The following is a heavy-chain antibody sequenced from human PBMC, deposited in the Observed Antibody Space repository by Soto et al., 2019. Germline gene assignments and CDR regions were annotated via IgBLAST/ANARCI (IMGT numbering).Heavy chain of an antibody. J-gene: IGHJ6*03. CDR1: GYTFTSYA. D-gene: IGHD6-13*01. V-gene: IGHV1-3*01. CDR3: ARDIAAAGVSVAVAGTAAVRYYYYYMDV. Sequence: GASVKVSCKASGYTFTSYAMHWVRQAPGQRLEWMGWINAGNGNTKYSQKFQGRVTITRDTSASTAYMELSSLRSEDTAVYYCARDIAAAGVSVAVAGTAAVRYYYYYMDVWGQGTTVTVSS. CDR2: INAGNGNT.